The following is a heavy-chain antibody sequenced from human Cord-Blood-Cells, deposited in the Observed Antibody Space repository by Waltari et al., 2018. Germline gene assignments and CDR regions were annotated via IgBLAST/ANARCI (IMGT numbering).Heavy chain of an antibody. CDR3: ARGRTVTNRYFDY. J-gene: IGHJ4*02. Sequence: QVQLQQWRAGLLKPSETLSGTCAAYGGSFRGYYWSWHLQPPGKGLAWIGEINHSVSTNYNPSLKSRVTISVDTSKNQFSLKLSSVTAADTAVYYCARGRTVTNRYFDYWGQGTLVTVSS. V-gene: IGHV4-34*01. D-gene: IGHD4-17*01. CDR2: INHSVST. CDR1: GGSFRGYY.